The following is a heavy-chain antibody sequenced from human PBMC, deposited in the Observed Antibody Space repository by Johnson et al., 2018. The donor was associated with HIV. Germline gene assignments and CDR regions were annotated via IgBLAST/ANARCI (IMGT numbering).Heavy chain of an antibody. J-gene: IGHJ3*01. CDR2: IKQDGSEK. V-gene: IGHV3-7*05. CDR1: GFTFSSYW. D-gene: IGHD4-23*01. CDR3: ARGRPWGWELRRDAFDV. Sequence: MQLVESGGGLVQPGGSLRLSCAASGFTFSSYWMSWVRQAPGKGLEWVANIKQDGSEKYYVDSVKGRFTISRDNAKNSLYLQMNGLRVEDTALYYCARGRPWGWELRRDAFDVWGQGTMVTVSS.